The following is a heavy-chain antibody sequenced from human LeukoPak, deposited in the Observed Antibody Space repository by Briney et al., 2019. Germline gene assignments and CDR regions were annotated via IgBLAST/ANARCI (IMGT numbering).Heavy chain of an antibody. CDR2: INYSGST. J-gene: IGHJ4*02. Sequence: SETLSLTCAVYGGSFSGYYWSWIRQPPGKGLEWIGEINYSGSTNYNPSLKSRVTISVDTSKNQFSLKLSSVTAADTAVYYCARGPIWSLLSSSGYDYWGQGTLVTVSS. CDR3: ARGPIWSLLSSSGYDY. D-gene: IGHD3-22*01. V-gene: IGHV4-34*01. CDR1: GGSFSGYY.